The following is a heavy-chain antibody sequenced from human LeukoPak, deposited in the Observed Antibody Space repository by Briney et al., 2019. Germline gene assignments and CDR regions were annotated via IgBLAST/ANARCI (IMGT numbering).Heavy chain of an antibody. J-gene: IGHJ5*02. V-gene: IGHV1-2*02. CDR2: INPNSGGT. CDR1: GYTFTGYY. D-gene: IGHD2-2*01. CDR3: AREGEGYCSSTSCLNWFDP. Sequence: ASVKVSCKASGYTFTGYYMHWVRQAPGQGLEWMGWINPNSGGTNYAQKFQGRVTMTRDTSISTAYMELSRLRSDDTAVYYCAREGEGYCSSTSCLNWFDPWGQGTLVTVSS.